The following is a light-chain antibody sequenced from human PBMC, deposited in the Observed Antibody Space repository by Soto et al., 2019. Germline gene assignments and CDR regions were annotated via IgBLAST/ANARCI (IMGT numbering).Light chain of an antibody. CDR1: QDIYKY. V-gene: IGKV1-33*01. CDR2: DAS. CDR3: QQDDPPPYT. Sequence: DIQMTQSPSSLSAAVGDRVTFTCQASQDIYKYLSWYQQKPGKAPKLLIYDASTLERGVPSRFSGSGSGTVFSLTGGSLQHEVAVTYYCQQDDPPPYTFGQGTKLEIK. J-gene: IGKJ2*01.